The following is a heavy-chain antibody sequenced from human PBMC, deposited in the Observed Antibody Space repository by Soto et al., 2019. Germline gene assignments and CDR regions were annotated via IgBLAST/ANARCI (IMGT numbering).Heavy chain of an antibody. CDR1: GFTFSSYE. D-gene: IGHD3-3*01. Sequence: LRLSCAASGFTFSSYEMNWVRQAPGKGLEWVSYISSSGSTIYYADSVKGRFTISRDNAKNSLYLQMNSLRAEDTAVYYCAREDYDFWSGYYTMANGMDVWGQGTTVTVSS. V-gene: IGHV3-48*03. CDR3: AREDYDFWSGYYTMANGMDV. J-gene: IGHJ6*02. CDR2: ISSSGSTI.